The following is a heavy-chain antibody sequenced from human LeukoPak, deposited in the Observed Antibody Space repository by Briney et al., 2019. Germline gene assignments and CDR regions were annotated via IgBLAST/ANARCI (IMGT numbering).Heavy chain of an antibody. V-gene: IGHV3-64*01. CDR2: ISSNGGST. Sequence: HPGGSLRLSCAASGFTFSSYAMHWVRQAPGKGLEYVSAISSNGGSTYYANSVKGRFTISRDNSKNTLYLQMGSLRAEDMAVYYCAREMPYSGYDNWGQGTLVTVSS. CDR3: AREMPYSGYDN. D-gene: IGHD5-12*01. CDR1: GFTFSSYA. J-gene: IGHJ4*02.